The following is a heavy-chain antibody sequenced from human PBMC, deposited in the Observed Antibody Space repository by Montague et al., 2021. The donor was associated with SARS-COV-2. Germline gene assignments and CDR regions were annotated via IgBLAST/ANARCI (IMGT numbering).Heavy chain of an antibody. V-gene: IGHV3-66*02. Sequence: SLRLSCAASGSNFNGHYMNWIRQAPGKGLEWVSVIYSGGGSTYYADSVKGRFTISRDIYKNTVYLQMNNLRPEDTAVYYCARGHQQGIDDWGQGTMVTVSS. CDR3: ARGHQQGIDD. CDR1: GSNFNGHY. CDR2: IYSGGGST. J-gene: IGHJ6*02. D-gene: IGHD2-2*01.